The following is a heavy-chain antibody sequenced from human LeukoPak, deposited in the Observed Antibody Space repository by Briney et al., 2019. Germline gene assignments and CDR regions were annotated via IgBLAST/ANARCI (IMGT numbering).Heavy chain of an antibody. CDR1: GGFISSYY. J-gene: IGHJ4*02. CDR2: IYPGGSA. CDR3: ARGSISSLVF. V-gene: IGHV4-4*07. D-gene: IGHD6-6*01. Sequence: SETLSLTCTVFGGFISSYYWSWIRQPAGKGLEWIGRIYPGGSANYNPSLQGRVTVSVDMSKNQFSLKLTSVTAADTAMYYCARGSISSLVFWGQGILVTVSS.